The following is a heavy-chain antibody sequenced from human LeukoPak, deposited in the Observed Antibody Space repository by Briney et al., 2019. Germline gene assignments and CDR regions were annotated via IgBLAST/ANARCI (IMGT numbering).Heavy chain of an antibody. D-gene: IGHD6-19*01. CDR3: ARDGTKQWLVSYYYYGMDV. Sequence: GGSLRLSCAASGSTFSSYSMNWVRQAPGKGLEWVSSISSSSSYIYYADSVKGRFTISRDNAKNSLYLQMNSLRAEDTAVYYCARDGTKQWLVSYYYYGMDVWGQGTTVTVSS. J-gene: IGHJ6*02. CDR2: ISSSSSYI. CDR1: GSTFSSYS. V-gene: IGHV3-21*01.